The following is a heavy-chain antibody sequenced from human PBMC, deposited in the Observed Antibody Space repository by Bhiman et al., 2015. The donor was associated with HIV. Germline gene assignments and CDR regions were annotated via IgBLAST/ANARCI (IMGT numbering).Heavy chain of an antibody. D-gene: IGHD6-19*01. J-gene: IGHJ6*02. Sequence: EVQLVESGGGLVQPGGSLRLSCAASGFTFSSYDMHWVRQATGKGLEWVSAIGTAGDTYYPGSVKGRFTISRENAKNSLYLQMNSLRAGDTAVYYCARSLIAVAGNTYYGMDVWGQGTTVTVSS. CDR3: ARSLIAVAGNTYYGMDV. CDR1: GFTFSSYD. V-gene: IGHV3-13*01. CDR2: IGTAGDT.